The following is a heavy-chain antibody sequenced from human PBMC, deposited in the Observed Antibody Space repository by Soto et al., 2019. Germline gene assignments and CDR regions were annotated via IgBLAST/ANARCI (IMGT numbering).Heavy chain of an antibody. Sequence: LPETLSLTCTVSGGSISSSSYYWGWIRQPPGKGLEWIGSIYYSGSTYYNPSLKSRVTISVDTSKNQFSLKLSSVTAADTAVYYCASGLEPHFEYWGQGTLVTVS. D-gene: IGHD3-10*01. J-gene: IGHJ4*02. CDR2: IYYSGST. V-gene: IGHV4-39*01. CDR1: GGSISSSSYY. CDR3: ASGLEPHFEY.